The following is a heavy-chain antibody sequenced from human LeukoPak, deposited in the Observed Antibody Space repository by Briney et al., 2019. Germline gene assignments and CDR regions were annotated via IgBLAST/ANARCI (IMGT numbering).Heavy chain of an antibody. V-gene: IGHV3-48*01. J-gene: IGHJ6*02. CDR2: ISSSSSTI. CDR3: AKDWLDDGMDV. Sequence: GGSLRLSCAASGFTFSSYSMNWVRQAPGKGLEWVSFISSSSSTIYYADSVKGRFTISRDNSKNTLYLQMNSLRAEDTAVYYCAKDWLDDGMDVWGQGTTVTVSS. D-gene: IGHD6-19*01. CDR1: GFTFSSYS.